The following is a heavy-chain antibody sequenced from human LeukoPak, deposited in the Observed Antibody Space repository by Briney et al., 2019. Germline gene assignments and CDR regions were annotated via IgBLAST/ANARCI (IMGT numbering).Heavy chain of an antibody. D-gene: IGHD2-21*02. CDR2: ISGSTGHS. J-gene: IGHJ4*02. CDR1: GFIFSSYA. V-gene: IGHV3-21*06. CDR3: AGGGTYCGNDCYGTNY. Sequence: GGSLRLSCAASGFIFSSYAMTWVRQAPGRGLEWVSSISGSTGHSYYADSVKGRFTISRDNAKNSLYLQMNSLRAEDTAVYFCAGGGTYCGNDCYGTNYWGQGTLVTVSS.